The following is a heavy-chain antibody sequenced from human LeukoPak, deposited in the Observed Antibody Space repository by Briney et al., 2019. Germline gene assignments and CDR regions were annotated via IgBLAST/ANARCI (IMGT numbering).Heavy chain of an antibody. CDR2: IKYDGSQK. D-gene: IGHD3-22*01. Sequence: PGGSLRLSCAASGFTFSNYWMSWVRQAPGKGLEWVTIIKYDGSQKYYADSVKGRLTISRDNAKNSLSLQMNSLRVEDTAVYYCARDWNYFENSGFYFEHWGQGTLVTVSS. CDR3: ARDWNYFENSGFYFEH. V-gene: IGHV3-7*03. J-gene: IGHJ4*02. CDR1: GFTFSNYW.